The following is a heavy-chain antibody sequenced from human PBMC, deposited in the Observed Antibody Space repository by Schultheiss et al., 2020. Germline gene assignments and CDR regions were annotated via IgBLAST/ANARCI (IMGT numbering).Heavy chain of an antibody. CDR3: ARGEDSSRRYYGMDV. V-gene: IGHV3-30*03. J-gene: IGHJ6*02. CDR1: GFTFSSSW. CDR2: ISYDGGNK. Sequence: GGSLRLSCAASGFTFSSSWMHWVCQAPEKGLEWVAVISYDGGNKYYADSVKGRFTISRDNAKNSLYLQMNSLRAEDTAVYYCARGEDSSRRYYGMDVWGQGTTVTVSS. D-gene: IGHD6-13*01.